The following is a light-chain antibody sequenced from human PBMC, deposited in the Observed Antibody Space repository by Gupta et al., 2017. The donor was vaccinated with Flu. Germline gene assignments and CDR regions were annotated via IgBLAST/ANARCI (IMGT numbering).Light chain of an antibody. CDR3: QQYDDCPRIT. V-gene: IGKV3-15*01. CDR2: GAS. J-gene: IGKJ5*01. CDR1: QNVNTN. Sequence: ERATLSSRARQNVNTNLAWYQQKPGQAPRLLIYGASMGATGWPVRLSGRGSGTEFTLTISSLQSEDFAVYFCQQYDDCPRITFGLGTRLDIK.